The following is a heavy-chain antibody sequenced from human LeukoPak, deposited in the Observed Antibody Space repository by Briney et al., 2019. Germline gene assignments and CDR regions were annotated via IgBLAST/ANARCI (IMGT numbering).Heavy chain of an antibody. V-gene: IGHV3-30-3*01. CDR3: AGLGYGTGD. D-gene: IGHD5-18*01. J-gene: IGHJ4*02. Sequence: GGSLRLSCAASGFTFSSYAMHWVRQAPGKGLEWVAVISYDGSNKYYADSVKGRFTISRDNSKNTLYLQMNSLRAEDTAVYYCAGLGYGTGDWGQGTLVTVSS. CDR2: ISYDGSNK. CDR1: GFTFSSYA.